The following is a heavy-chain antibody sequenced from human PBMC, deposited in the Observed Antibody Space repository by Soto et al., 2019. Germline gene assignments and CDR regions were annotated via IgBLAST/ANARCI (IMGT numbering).Heavy chain of an antibody. CDR1: GYSFTSYW. Sequence: PGESLKISCKGSGYSFTSYWIGWVRQMPGKGLEWMGIIYPGDSDTRYSPSFQGQVTISADKSISTAYLQWSSLKASDTAMYYCARHVHVLRYFDWLSEFGYWGQGTLVTVSS. CDR2: IYPGDSDT. CDR3: ARHVHVLRYFDWLSEFGY. J-gene: IGHJ4*02. V-gene: IGHV5-51*01. D-gene: IGHD3-9*01.